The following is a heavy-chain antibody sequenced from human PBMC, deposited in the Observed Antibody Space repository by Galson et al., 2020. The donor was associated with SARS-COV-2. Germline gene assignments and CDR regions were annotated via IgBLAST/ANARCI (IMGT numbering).Heavy chain of an antibody. Sequence: SQTLSLTCTVSGGSISSSSYYWGWTRQPPGTGLEWIGNIHYSGSTYYTPSLKSRVTISIDTSNDQFSLKLSSVTAADTAVYYCARQLLSSITIFGVVTQHAFDIWGQGTLVTVSS. CDR2: IHYSGST. CDR1: GGSISSSSYY. J-gene: IGHJ4*02. CDR3: ARQLLSSITIFGVVTQHAFDI. D-gene: IGHD3-3*01. V-gene: IGHV4-39*01.